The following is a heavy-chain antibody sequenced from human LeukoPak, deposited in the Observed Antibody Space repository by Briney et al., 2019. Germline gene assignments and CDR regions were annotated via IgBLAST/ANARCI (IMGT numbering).Heavy chain of an antibody. D-gene: IGHD3-10*01. CDR1: GFTFSSYG. CDR2: ISYDGSNK. V-gene: IGHV3-30*18. J-gene: IGHJ4*02. Sequence: GGSLRLSCAASGFTFSSYGMHWVRQAPGKGLEWAAVISYDGSNKYYADSVKGRFTISRDNSKNTLYLQMNSLRAEDTAVYYCAKEVRRAYYGSGRRLDYWGQGTLVTVSS. CDR3: AKEVRRAYYGSGRRLDY.